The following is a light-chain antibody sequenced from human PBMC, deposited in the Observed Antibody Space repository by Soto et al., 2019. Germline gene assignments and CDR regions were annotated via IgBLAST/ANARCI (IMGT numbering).Light chain of an antibody. CDR2: GAS. CDR1: QSISSW. CDR3: QQYYNWPPLT. J-gene: IGKJ4*01. V-gene: IGKV3-15*01. Sequence: MTQSPSTLSASVGDRVTITCRASQSISSWLAWYQQKPGQAPRLLIYGASTRATGIPARFSGSGSGTEFTLTISSLQSEDFAVYYCQQYYNWPPLTFGGGTKVEIK.